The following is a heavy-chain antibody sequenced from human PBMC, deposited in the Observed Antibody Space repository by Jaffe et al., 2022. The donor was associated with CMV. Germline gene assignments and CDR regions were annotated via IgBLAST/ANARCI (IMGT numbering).Heavy chain of an antibody. CDR2: INHSGST. V-gene: IGHV4-34*01. CDR3: ARGTTRSAYYYYYYGMDV. CDR1: GGSFSGYY. J-gene: IGHJ6*02. D-gene: IGHD4-17*01. Sequence: QVQLQQWGAGLLKPSETLSLTCAVYGGSFSGYYWSWIRQPPGKGLEWIGEINHSGSTNYNPSLKSRVTISVDTSKNQFSLKLSSVTAADTAVYYCARGTTRSAYYYYYYGMDVWGQGTTVTVSS.